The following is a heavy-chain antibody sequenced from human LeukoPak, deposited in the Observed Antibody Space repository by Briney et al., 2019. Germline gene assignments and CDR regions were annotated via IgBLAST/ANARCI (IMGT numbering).Heavy chain of an antibody. CDR2: IYYSGST. CDR3: ARQRRVRGAKEVYYYYYYYMDV. CDR1: GGSFSGCY. D-gene: IGHD3-10*01. Sequence: SETLSLTCAVYGGSFSGCYWSWIRQPPGKGLEWIGYIYYSGSTNYNPSLKSRVTISVDTSKNQFSLKLSSVTAADTAVYYCARQRRVRGAKEVYYYYYYYMDVWGKGTTVTISS. V-gene: IGHV4-59*01. J-gene: IGHJ6*03.